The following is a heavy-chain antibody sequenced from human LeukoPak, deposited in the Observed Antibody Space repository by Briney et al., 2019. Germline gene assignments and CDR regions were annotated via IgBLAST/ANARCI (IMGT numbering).Heavy chain of an antibody. CDR1: GGTFSSYA. V-gene: IGHV1-69*13. CDR3: ARGIVGATTVVYYYYGMDV. J-gene: IGHJ6*02. Sequence: GASVKVSCKASGGTFSSYAISWVRQAPGQGLEWMGGIIPIFGTANYAQKFQGRVTITADESTSIAYMELSSLRSEDTAVYYCARGIVGATTVVYYYYGMDVWGQGTTVTVSS. D-gene: IGHD1-26*01. CDR2: IIPIFGTA.